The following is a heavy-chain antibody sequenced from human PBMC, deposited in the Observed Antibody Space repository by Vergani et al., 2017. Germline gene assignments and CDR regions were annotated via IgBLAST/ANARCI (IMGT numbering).Heavy chain of an antibody. CDR1: GFTFSSYD. Sequence: EVQLLESGGGLVQPGGSLRLSCAASGFTFSSYDMSWVRQAPEKGLEWVSTISGSGGSTYYADSVKGRFTISRDNVKNTLYLQMNSMRAGDTAVYYCAKGEPTYYYDSSGSSNWFDPWGQGTLVTVSS. CDR2: ISGSGGST. J-gene: IGHJ5*02. CDR3: AKGEPTYYYDSSGSSNWFDP. D-gene: IGHD3-22*01. V-gene: IGHV3-23*01.